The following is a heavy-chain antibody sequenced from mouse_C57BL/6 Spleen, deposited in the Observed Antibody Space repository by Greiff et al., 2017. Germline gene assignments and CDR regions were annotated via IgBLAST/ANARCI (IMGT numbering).Heavy chain of an antibody. V-gene: IGHV1-82*01. CDR1: GYAFSSSW. D-gene: IGHD1-1*01. Sequence: VQLQQSGPELVKPGASVKISCKASGYAFSSSWMNWVKQRPGTGLEWIGRIYPGDGDTNYNGKFKGKATLTADKSSSTAYMQLSSLTSEDSAVYFCARRTTVVENYAMDYWGQGTSVTVSS. CDR2: IYPGDGDT. CDR3: ARRTTVVENYAMDY. J-gene: IGHJ4*01.